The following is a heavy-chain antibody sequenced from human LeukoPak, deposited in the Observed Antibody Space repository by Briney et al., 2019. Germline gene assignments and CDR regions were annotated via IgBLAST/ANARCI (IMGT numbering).Heavy chain of an antibody. Sequence: GASVKVSCKASGGTFSSYAISWVRQAPGQGLEWMGGIIPIFGTANYAQKFQGRVTITADKSTSTAYMELSSLRSEDTAVYYCARDYDILTGPSNWFDPWGQGTLVTVSS. CDR2: IIPIFGTA. V-gene: IGHV1-69*06. CDR3: ARDYDILTGPSNWFDP. D-gene: IGHD3-9*01. J-gene: IGHJ5*02. CDR1: GGTFSSYA.